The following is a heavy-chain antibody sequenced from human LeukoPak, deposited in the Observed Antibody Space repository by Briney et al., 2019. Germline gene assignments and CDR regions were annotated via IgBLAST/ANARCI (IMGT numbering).Heavy chain of an antibody. D-gene: IGHD3-10*02. Sequence: GGSLRLSCAASGFTFDDFSMHWVRQAPGKGLEWVSFISWDGVRTNYADSVKGRFTISRDNAKNSLYLQMNSLRAEDTAVYYCAELGITMIGGVWGKGTTVTISS. CDR1: GFTFDDFS. CDR2: ISWDGVRT. V-gene: IGHV3-43*01. CDR3: AELGITMIGGV. J-gene: IGHJ6*04.